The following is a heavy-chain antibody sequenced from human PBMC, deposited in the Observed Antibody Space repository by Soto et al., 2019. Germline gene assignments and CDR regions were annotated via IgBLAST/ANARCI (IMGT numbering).Heavy chain of an antibody. D-gene: IGHD2-8*02. CDR3: AATGGNYFGLDV. J-gene: IGHJ6*02. CDR2: ISGYNGNT. Sequence: QVRLVQSGSEVKELGASVKVSCKSSDNTFTHYGINWVRQAPGQGLEWMGWISGYNGNTKYAQKFQDRVTMTADTSTRTDFMEVRSLTSDDTGVYFCAATGGNYFGLDVWGQGTTVTVSS. CDR1: DNTFTHYG. V-gene: IGHV1-18*01.